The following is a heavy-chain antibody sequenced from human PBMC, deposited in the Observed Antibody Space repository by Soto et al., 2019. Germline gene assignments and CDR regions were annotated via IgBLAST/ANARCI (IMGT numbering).Heavy chain of an antibody. J-gene: IGHJ3*02. CDR2: VTADGGT. CDR3: APHVFCSCGSCQYDAFAI. D-gene: IGHD2-15*01. Sequence: EVQVLESGGGLVQPGGSLRLSCEGSGFTVSSHAMTWIRQAPGKGPEWVSTVTADGGTYYADSVKGRFAMSRDTSENTLYLQMNRLGAEDTAAYYCAPHVFCSCGSCQYDAFAIRGQGTMVTVSS. V-gene: IGHV3-23*01. CDR1: GFTVSSHA.